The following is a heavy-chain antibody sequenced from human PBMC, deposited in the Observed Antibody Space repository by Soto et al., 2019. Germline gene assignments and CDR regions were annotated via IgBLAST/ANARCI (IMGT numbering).Heavy chain of an antibody. Sequence: GGSLRLSCAVSGFTFSNYRMNWVRQAPGKGLEWVSFISRSSSNIAYADSVKGRFTISRDNAKNSLFLQMNSLRDEDTAVYYCARMQCTATGCYSYPFDVWGQGTQVTVSS. V-gene: IGHV3-48*02. CDR2: ISRSSSNI. CDR1: GFTFSNYR. D-gene: IGHD2-2*01. J-gene: IGHJ4*02. CDR3: ARMQCTATGCYSYPFDV.